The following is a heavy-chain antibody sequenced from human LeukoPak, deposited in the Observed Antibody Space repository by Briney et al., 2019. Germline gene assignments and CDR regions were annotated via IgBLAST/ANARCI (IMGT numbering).Heavy chain of an antibody. CDR2: ISPNSYST. CDR1: GFNFSDYY. V-gene: IGHV3-11*01. J-gene: IGHJ4*02. Sequence: PGGSLRLSCEASGFNFSDYYMTWIRQAPGKGLEWLSYISPNSYSTYHTASVRGRFTISRDNSKNSMYLQMNSLRAEDTALYYCARQKRTFDYWGRGTLVTVSS. CDR3: ARQKRTFDY.